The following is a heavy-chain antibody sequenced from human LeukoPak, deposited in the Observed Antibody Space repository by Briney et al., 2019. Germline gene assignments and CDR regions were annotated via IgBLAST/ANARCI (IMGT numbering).Heavy chain of an antibody. CDR3: ARHDGGYYTYNFDY. Sequence: SETLSLTCTVSGGSIRSSTYYWGWIRQPPGKGLEWIVSIYYSGSTNYKPSLRSRVTISVDTPKNQFSLKLSSVTAADTAVYYCARHDGGYYTYNFDYWGQGTLVTVSS. D-gene: IGHD4-23*01. V-gene: IGHV4-39*01. CDR1: GGSIRSSTYY. J-gene: IGHJ4*02. CDR2: IYYSGST.